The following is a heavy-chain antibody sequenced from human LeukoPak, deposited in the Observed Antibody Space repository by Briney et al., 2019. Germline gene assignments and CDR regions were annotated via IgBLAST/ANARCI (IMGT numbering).Heavy chain of an antibody. J-gene: IGHJ4*02. V-gene: IGHV3-7*01. CDR1: GFTFRTYW. CDR3: ARVFPGLRFSTDY. CDR2: IKQDGSEK. Sequence: PGGSLRLSCVASGFTFRTYWMNRVRQTPGKGLEWLANIKQDGSEKYFVDSMKGRLTISRDNTKNSLYLQMNSLRAEDTAVYYCARVFPGLRFSTDYWGQGTLVTVSS. D-gene: IGHD5-12*01.